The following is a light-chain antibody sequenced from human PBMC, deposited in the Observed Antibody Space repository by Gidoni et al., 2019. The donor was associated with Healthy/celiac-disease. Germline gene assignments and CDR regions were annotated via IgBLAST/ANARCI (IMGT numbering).Light chain of an antibody. Sequence: DIQMTQSPSSLSASVGDRVTITCRASQSISSYLNWYQQKPGKAPKLLIYAASSLQSGVPSRFSGSGSGTDFTLTISCLQPEDLATYYCQQSYSTPRTFXQXTKLEIK. CDR3: QQSYSTPRT. CDR2: AAS. V-gene: IGKV1-39*01. CDR1: QSISSY. J-gene: IGKJ2*01.